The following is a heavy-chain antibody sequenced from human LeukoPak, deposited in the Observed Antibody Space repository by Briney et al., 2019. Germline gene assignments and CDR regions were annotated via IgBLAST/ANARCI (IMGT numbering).Heavy chain of an antibody. CDR2: INPSGGST. Sequence: GASVKVSCKASGFTFTSYYMHWVRQAPGQGLEWMGIINPSGGSTSYAQKFQGRVTMTRETSTSTVYMELSSLRSEDTAVYYCARDRSGGGYYDYWGQGTLVTVSS. CDR3: ARDRSGGGYYDY. D-gene: IGHD4-23*01. J-gene: IGHJ4*02. CDR1: GFTFTSYY. V-gene: IGHV1-46*01.